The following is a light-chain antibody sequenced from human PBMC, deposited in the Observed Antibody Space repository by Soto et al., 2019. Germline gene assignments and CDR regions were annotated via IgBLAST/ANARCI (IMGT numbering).Light chain of an antibody. Sequence: EIVMTQSPVTLSVSLGERATLSCRASQSISRNLAWYQQKLGQAPRILIYGASTRATGIAARFSGSGSGTEFTLTISSLQSEDIGVYFCQQYNKVPLTFGQGTKLDIK. CDR2: GAS. CDR3: QQYNKVPLT. J-gene: IGKJ1*01. V-gene: IGKV3-15*01. CDR1: QSISRN.